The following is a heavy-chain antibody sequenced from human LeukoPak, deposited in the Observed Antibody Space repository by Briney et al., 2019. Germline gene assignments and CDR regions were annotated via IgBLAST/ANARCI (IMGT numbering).Heavy chain of an antibody. CDR3: ARAGGSGDAFDI. Sequence: GSLRLSCAASGFTFSTYSMNWVRQAPGKGLEWIGSIYYSGSTYYNPSLKSRVTISVDTSKNQFSLKLSSVTAADTAVYYCARAGGSGDAFDIWGQGTMVTVSS. D-gene: IGHD3-10*01. CDR1: GFTFSTYS. CDR2: IYYSGST. J-gene: IGHJ3*02. V-gene: IGHV4-39*07.